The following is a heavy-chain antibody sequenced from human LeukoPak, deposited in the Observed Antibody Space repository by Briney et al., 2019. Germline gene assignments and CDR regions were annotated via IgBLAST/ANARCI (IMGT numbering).Heavy chain of an antibody. CDR1: GYTFINNW. CDR3: ARDNSVGDIAWWFDP. J-gene: IGHJ5*02. V-gene: IGHV1-46*01. CDR2: INPTGTTT. D-gene: IGHD3-10*01. Sequence: EASVKVSRKASGYTFINNWMHWVRQAPGQGLEWVGLINPTGTTTLYAQKFQGRVTLTRDMSTSTDYMELRSLKSEDTAVYYCARDNSVGDIAWWFDPWGQGTLVTVSS.